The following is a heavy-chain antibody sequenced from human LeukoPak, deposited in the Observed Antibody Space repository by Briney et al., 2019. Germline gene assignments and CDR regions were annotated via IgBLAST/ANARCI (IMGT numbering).Heavy chain of an antibody. CDR2: ISGSAGST. CDR3: AKIPLPGIAAPGSSKPRPYYFHS. CDR1: GFTFSSYA. Sequence: PGGSLRLSCATSGFTFSSYAMTWVRQAPGKGLEWVSGISGSAGSTYYADSVKGRFTISRDNSKNTLYLQMNSLRADDTAVYYCAKIPLPGIAAPGSSKPRPYYFHSWGQGTLVTVSS. D-gene: IGHD6-13*01. J-gene: IGHJ4*02. V-gene: IGHV3-23*01.